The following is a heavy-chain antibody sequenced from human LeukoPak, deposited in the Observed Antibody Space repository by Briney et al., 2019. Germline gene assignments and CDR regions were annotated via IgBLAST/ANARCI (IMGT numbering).Heavy chain of an antibody. Sequence: SETLSLTCTVSGGSISSYYWSWIRQPPGKGLEWIGYIYYSGSTNYNPSLKSRVTISVDTSKNQFSLKLSSVTAADTAVYYCASSRALPYYYDSSGYSLGYWGQGTLVTVSS. D-gene: IGHD3-22*01. J-gene: IGHJ4*02. CDR2: IYYSGST. V-gene: IGHV4-59*12. CDR3: ASSRALPYYYDSSGYSLGY. CDR1: GGSISSYY.